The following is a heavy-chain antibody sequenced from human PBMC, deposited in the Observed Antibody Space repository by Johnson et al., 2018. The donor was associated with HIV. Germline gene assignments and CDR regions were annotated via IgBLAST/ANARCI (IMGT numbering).Heavy chain of an antibody. Sequence: VQLVESGGGLIQPGGSLRLSCAASGFTVSSNYMSWVRQAPGKGLEWVSVIYSGGSTYYADSVNGRFTISRDNSKNTLYLQMNSLRAEDTAVYYCARGRYTTAEWDDAFDIWGQGTMVTVSS. CDR3: ARGRYTTAEWDDAFDI. J-gene: IGHJ3*02. CDR2: IYSGGST. CDR1: GFTVSSNY. D-gene: IGHD1-26*01. V-gene: IGHV3-53*01.